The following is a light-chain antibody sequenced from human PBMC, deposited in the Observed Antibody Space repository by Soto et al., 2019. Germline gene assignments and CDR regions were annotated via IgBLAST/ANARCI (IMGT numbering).Light chain of an antibody. CDR1: HSLSSSY. V-gene: IGKV3-20*01. J-gene: IGKJ1*01. CDR3: QQYGISPRT. Sequence: DIVMTQSPAPLSVSPGERATLAFSASHSLSSSYLVWYQHKPGQALRLLIYGASSRATGIPDRFSGSGSGTDFTLTISRLEPEDFAVYYCQQYGISPRTFGQGTKVDIK. CDR2: GAS.